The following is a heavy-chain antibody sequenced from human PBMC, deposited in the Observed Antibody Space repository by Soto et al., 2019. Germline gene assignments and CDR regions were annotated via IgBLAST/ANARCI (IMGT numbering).Heavy chain of an antibody. CDR1: GYTFTSYA. J-gene: IGHJ5*02. CDR3: ARENGYCSSTSCYFHVWFDP. Sequence: QVQLVQSGAEVKKPGASVKVSCKASGYTFTSYAMHWVRQAPGQRLEWMGWINAGNGNTKYSQKFQGRVTITRDTSASTAYMELSSLRSEDTAVYYCARENGYCSSTSCYFHVWFDPWGQGTLVTVSS. D-gene: IGHD2-2*01. CDR2: INAGNGNT. V-gene: IGHV1-3*01.